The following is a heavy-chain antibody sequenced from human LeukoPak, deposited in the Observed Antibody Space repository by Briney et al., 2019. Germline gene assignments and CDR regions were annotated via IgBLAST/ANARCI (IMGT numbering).Heavy chain of an antibody. V-gene: IGHV4-59*01. Sequence: SETLSLTCTVSGASFTDYYWSWIRPSPGKGLEWISYIHHSGNSDYNPSLRSRVTTSLDTSKNQFSLNLISVTAADTAVYYCTRGHWGLQSWSQGTLVTVSS. CDR1: GASFTDYY. J-gene: IGHJ5*02. CDR2: IHHSGNS. CDR3: TRGHWGLQS. D-gene: IGHD7-27*01.